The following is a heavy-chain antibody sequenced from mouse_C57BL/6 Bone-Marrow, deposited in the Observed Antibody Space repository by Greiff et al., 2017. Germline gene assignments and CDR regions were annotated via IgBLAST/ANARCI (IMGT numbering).Heavy chain of an antibody. CDR1: GFSLTSYG. D-gene: IGHD2-3*01. V-gene: IGHV2-2*01. J-gene: IGHJ3*01. CDR3: ARPIYDGYPLAY. Sequence: VKVVESGPGLVQPSQSLSITCTVSGFSLTSYGVHWVRQSPGKGLEWLGGIWSGGSTDYNAAFISRLSISKDNSKSQVFFKMNSLQADDTAIYYCARPIYDGYPLAYWGQGTLVTVAA. CDR2: IWSGGST.